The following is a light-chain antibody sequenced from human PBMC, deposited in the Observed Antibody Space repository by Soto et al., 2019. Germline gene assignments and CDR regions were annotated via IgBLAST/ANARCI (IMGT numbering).Light chain of an antibody. CDR2: EVT. CDR1: SSDVGTYTY. Sequence: QSVLTQPRSVSGSPGQSVTISCTGTSSDVGTYTYVSWYQQHPGKAPKLIIYEVTNRPSGVSNRFSGSKSGNTTSLTISGLQAEDEADYYCSSYTSSSTYVFGTGTKVTV. V-gene: IGLV2-14*01. J-gene: IGLJ1*01. CDR3: SSYTSSSTYV.